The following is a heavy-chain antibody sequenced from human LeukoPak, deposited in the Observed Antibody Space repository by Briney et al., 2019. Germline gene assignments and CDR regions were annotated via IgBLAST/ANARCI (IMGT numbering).Heavy chain of an antibody. D-gene: IGHD1-26*01. CDR2: IYYSGST. Sequence: SETLSLTCTVSGGSISSYYWSWIRQPPGKELEWIGYIYYSGSTNYNPSLKSRVTISVDTSKNQFSLKLNSVTAADTAVYYCARVLVGANGVYFDYWGQGTLVTVSS. V-gene: IGHV4-59*01. CDR1: GGSISSYY. J-gene: IGHJ4*02. CDR3: ARVLVGANGVYFDY.